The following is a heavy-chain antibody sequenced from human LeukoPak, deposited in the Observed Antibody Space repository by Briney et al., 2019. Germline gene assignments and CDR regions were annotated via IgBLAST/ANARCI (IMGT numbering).Heavy chain of an antibody. J-gene: IGHJ4*02. CDR3: ARGTGMATIDHFDY. CDR1: GFTFSSYA. D-gene: IGHD5-24*01. V-gene: IGHV3-30-3*01. Sequence: GGSLRLSCAASGFTFSSYAMHWVRQAPGKGLEWVAVISYDGSNKYYADSVKGRFTISRDNSKNTLYLQMNSLRAEDTAVYYCARGTGMATIDHFDYWGQGTLVTVSS. CDR2: ISYDGSNK.